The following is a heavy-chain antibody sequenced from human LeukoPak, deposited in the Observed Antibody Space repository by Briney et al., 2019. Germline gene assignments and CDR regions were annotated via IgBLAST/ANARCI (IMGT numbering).Heavy chain of an antibody. D-gene: IGHD3-22*01. CDR2: IIPIFGTA. CDR3: ARDPHPYYYDSSGYYYFDY. V-gene: IGHV1-69*13. J-gene: IGHJ4*02. CDR1: GGTFSSYA. Sequence: ASVKVSCKASGGTFSSYAISWVRQAPGQGLEWMGVIIPIFGTANYAQKFQGRVTITADESTSTAYMELSSLRSEDTAVYYCARDPHPYYYDSSGYYYFDYWGQGTLVTVSS.